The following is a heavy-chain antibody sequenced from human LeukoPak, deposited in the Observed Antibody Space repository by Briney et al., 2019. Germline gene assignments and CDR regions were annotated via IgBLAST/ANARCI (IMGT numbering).Heavy chain of an antibody. D-gene: IGHD2-2*01. J-gene: IGHJ6*03. V-gene: IGHV1-69*13. Sequence: APVKVSCKASGGTFSSYAISWVRQAPGQGLEWMGGIIPIFGTANYAQKFQGRVTITADESTSTAYMELSSLRSEDTAVYYCARERPYCSSTSCYLDYYYMDVWGKGTTVTVSS. CDR2: IIPIFGTA. CDR3: ARERPYCSSTSCYLDYYYMDV. CDR1: GGTFSSYA.